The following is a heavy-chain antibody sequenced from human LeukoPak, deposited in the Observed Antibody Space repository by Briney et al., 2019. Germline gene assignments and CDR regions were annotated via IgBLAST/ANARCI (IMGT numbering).Heavy chain of an antibody. V-gene: IGHV1-46*01. CDR1: GYTFSSYY. D-gene: IGHD6-19*01. Sequence: ASAKVSFKASGYTFSSYYMHWVRQAPGQGLEWMGTLNPSGGYTTYAQKFQGRVTMTRDTSTSTVYMEVSSLRSEDTALYYCARERPSSGFFDYWGQGSPVTVSS. CDR3: ARERPSSGFFDY. J-gene: IGHJ4*02. CDR2: LNPSGGYT.